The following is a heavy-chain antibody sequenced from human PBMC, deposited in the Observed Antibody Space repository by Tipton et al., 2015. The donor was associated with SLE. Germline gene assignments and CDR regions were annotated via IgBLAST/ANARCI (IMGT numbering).Heavy chain of an antibody. D-gene: IGHD6-13*01. CDR1: GGSISSGSYY. J-gene: IGHJ4*02. CDR2: IYSSGST. Sequence: TLSLTYTVSGGSISSGSYYWSWIRQPAGKGLEWIGRIYSSGSTYYNPSLKSRLTISVDTSKNQVSLKLSSVTAADTAVYYCARQGSPTGFDYWGQGTLVTVSS. V-gene: IGHV4-61*02. CDR3: ARQGSPTGFDY.